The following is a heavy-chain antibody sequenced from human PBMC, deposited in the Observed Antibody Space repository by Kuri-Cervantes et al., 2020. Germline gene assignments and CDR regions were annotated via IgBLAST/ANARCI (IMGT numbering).Heavy chain of an antibody. J-gene: IGHJ6*02. V-gene: IGHV4-31*03. D-gene: IGHD5-18*01. CDR1: GGSVSSVVYY. Sequence: SETLSLTCTVSGGSVSSVVYYWSWIRQYPGKGLEWIGYRYYGGNTYYNPSLKSRVTISVDTSKSQFSLKLSSVTAADTAVYYCTGRRRGYSYGLDHNYGVDVWGQGTTVTVSS. CDR2: RYYGGNT. CDR3: TGRRRGYSYGLDHNYGVDV.